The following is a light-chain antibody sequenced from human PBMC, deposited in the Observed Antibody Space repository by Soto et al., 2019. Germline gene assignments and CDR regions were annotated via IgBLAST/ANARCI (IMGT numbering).Light chain of an antibody. CDR1: QSVSGN. CDR2: GAS. V-gene: IGKV3D-15*01. CDR3: QQDNSLPPT. Sequence: EIVMTQSPATLSVSPGERATLSCRASQSVSGNLAWYQQKPGQAPRLLIYGASTRATGIPARFSGSGSRTEFTLTISILQSEDFAEYYCQQDNSLPPTFGQGTKVEIK. J-gene: IGKJ1*01.